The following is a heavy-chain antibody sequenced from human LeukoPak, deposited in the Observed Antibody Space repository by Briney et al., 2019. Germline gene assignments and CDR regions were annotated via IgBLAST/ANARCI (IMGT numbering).Heavy chain of an antibody. Sequence: SETLSLTCTVSGGSISSYYWSWIRQPPGKGLEWIGYIYYSGSTNYNPSLKSRVTISVDTSKNQFSLKLSSVTAVDTAVYYCARHNIAARAFDYWGQGTLVTVSS. J-gene: IGHJ4*02. V-gene: IGHV4-59*01. D-gene: IGHD6-6*01. CDR1: GGSISSYY. CDR2: IYYSGST. CDR3: ARHNIAARAFDY.